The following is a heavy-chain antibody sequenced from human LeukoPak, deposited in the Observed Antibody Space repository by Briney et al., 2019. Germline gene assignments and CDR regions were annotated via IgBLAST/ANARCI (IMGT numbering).Heavy chain of an antibody. Sequence: SETLSLTCTVSGGSISSYYWSWIRQPPGKGLEWIGYIYYSGSTNYNPSLKSRVIISVDTSKNQFSLKLSSVTAADTAVYYCARTRGYSYGTYWYFDLWGRGTLVTVSS. CDR2: IYYSGST. CDR1: GGSISSYY. J-gene: IGHJ2*01. D-gene: IGHD5-18*01. V-gene: IGHV4-59*12. CDR3: ARTRGYSYGTYWYFDL.